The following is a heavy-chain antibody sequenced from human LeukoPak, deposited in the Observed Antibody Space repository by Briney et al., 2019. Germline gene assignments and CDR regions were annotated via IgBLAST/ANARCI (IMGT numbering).Heavy chain of an antibody. CDR1: GFTFSSYA. CDR2: ISYDGSNK. D-gene: IGHD6-6*01. CDR3: ARPYSSSYGFDY. Sequence: GRSLRPSCAASGFTFSSYAMHWVRQAPGKGLEWVAVISYDGSNKYYADSVKGRFTISRDNSKNTLYLQMNSLRAEDTAVYYCARPYSSSYGFDYWGQGTLVTVSS. V-gene: IGHV3-30-3*01. J-gene: IGHJ4*02.